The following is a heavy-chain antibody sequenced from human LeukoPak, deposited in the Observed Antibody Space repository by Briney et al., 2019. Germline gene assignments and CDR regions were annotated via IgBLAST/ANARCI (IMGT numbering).Heavy chain of an antibody. D-gene: IGHD2-15*01. CDR1: GFSFSAYG. CDR2: IGGSGATT. J-gene: IGHJ4*02. CDR3: AKIRLEESATGY. Sequence: GGSLRLSCAASGFSFSAYGLNWVRQAPGKGLEWVSAIGGSGATTYYADSVRGRFTISRDNSKNTMYLQMSSLRAEDTAVYYCAKIRLEESATGYWGQGTLVTVSS. V-gene: IGHV3-23*01.